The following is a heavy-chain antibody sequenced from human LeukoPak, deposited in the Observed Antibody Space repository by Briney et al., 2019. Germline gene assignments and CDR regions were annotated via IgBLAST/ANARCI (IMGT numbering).Heavy chain of an antibody. D-gene: IGHD2-2*02. CDR3: ARAGVDCSSTSCYTAAFDI. CDR2: IYHSGST. V-gene: IGHV4-30-2*01. J-gene: IGHJ3*02. Sequence: SQTLSLTCAVSGGSISSGGYSWSWIRQPPGKGLEWIGYIYHSGSTYHNPSLQSRVTISVDRTKNQFSLKLSSVTAADTAVYYCARAGVDCSSTSCYTAAFDIWGQGTMVTVSS. CDR1: GGSISSGGYS.